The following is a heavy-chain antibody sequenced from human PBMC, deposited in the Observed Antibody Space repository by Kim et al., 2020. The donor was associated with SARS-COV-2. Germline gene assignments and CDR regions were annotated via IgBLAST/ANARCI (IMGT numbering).Heavy chain of an antibody. CDR3: ARRMITFGGVIVNDAFDI. D-gene: IGHD3-16*02. V-gene: IGHV4-39*01. Sequence: KSRVTISVDTSKNQFSLKLSSVTAADTAVYYCARRMITFGGVIVNDAFDIWGQGTMVTVSS. J-gene: IGHJ3*02.